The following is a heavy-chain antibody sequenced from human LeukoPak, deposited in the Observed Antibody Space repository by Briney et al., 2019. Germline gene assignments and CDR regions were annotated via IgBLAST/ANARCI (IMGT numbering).Heavy chain of an antibody. CDR2: IYTSGGT. CDR3: AGRGSSSGTFDV. V-gene: IGHV4-61*02. Sequence: SQTLSLTCTVSGGSISSGGYYWSWIRQPAGKGLEWIGRIYTSGGTNYNPSLKSRVTMSVDKSKNQISLNLASLTAADTALYYCAGRGSSSGTFDVWGPGTFVTVSS. J-gene: IGHJ3*01. CDR1: GGSISSGGYY. D-gene: IGHD2-2*01.